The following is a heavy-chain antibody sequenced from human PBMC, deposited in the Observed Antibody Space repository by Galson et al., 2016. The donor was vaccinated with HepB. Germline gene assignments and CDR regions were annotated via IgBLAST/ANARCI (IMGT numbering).Heavy chain of an antibody. J-gene: IGHJ5*02. CDR1: GFPFSDYY. CDR3: AQDYRLSAAVGSSPDP. CDR2: ISSSSIYA. Sequence: SLRLSCAASGFPFSDYYMRWIRQAPGKGLEWISYISSSSIYANYADSVKGRFTISRDNANNSLYLQMNSLRAEDTAVYYCAQDYRLSAAVGSSPDPWGQGTMVTVSS. D-gene: IGHD6-13*01. V-gene: IGHV3-11*06.